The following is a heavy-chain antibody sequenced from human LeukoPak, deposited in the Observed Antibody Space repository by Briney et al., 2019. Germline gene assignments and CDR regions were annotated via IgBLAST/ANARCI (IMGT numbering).Heavy chain of an antibody. V-gene: IGHV1-46*01. CDR3: VREESGGYFDY. CDR2: IAPSVDTT. CDR1: GFTFTNYL. J-gene: IGHJ4*02. Sequence: GASVKIACKSFGFTFTNYLLHWVRQAPGQGLEWVGRIAPSVDTTNYAHKFRGRVTMTRDTSTSTVYMELSSVRSDDTAIYYCVREESGGYFDYWGEGTLVTVSS. D-gene: IGHD2-8*02.